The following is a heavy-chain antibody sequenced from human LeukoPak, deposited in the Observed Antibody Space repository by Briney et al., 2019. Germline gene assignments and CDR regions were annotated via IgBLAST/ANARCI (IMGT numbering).Heavy chain of an antibody. CDR2: IREDGNEK. D-gene: IGHD5-12*01. V-gene: IGHV3-7*01. CDR1: GFTFRKHW. CDR3: AKGQRRHVDIVATIPFDY. J-gene: IGHJ4*02. Sequence: GGSLRLSCAATGFTFRKHWMSWVRQTVGKGLECVAKIREDGNEKHYVDSVKGRFTISRDNAKNSLFLQMNNLRVDDTAVYYCAKGQRRHVDIVATIPFDYWGQGTLVTVSS.